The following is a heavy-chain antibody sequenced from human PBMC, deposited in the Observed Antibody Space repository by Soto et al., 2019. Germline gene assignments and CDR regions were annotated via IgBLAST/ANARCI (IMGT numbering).Heavy chain of an antibody. CDR3: ARGRGPGTRRVDFDY. D-gene: IGHD1-1*01. Sequence: SETLSLTCAVYGGSFSGYYWSWIRQPPGKGLEWIGEINHSGSTNYNPSLKSRVTISVDTSKNQFSLKLSSVTAADTAVYYCARGRGPGTRRVDFDYWGQGTLVTVSS. CDR1: GGSFSGYY. V-gene: IGHV4-34*01. J-gene: IGHJ4*02. CDR2: INHSGST.